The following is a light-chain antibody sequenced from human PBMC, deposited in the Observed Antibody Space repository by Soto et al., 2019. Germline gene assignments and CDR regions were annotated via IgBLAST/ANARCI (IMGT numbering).Light chain of an antibody. Sequence: EIVLTQSPATLSLSPGERATLSCRASQSVSSYLAWYQHKPGQAPRLLIYDASNRATGIPARFSGSGSGTDFTRTISRLEHEDFAVYYCQQPYTFGQGTTLEIK. V-gene: IGKV3-11*01. CDR1: QSVSSY. CDR2: DAS. CDR3: QQPYT. J-gene: IGKJ2*01.